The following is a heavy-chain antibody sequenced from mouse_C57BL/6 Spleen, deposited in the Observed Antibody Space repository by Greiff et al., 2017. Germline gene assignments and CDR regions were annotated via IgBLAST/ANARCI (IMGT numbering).Heavy chain of an antibody. CDR3: ARDITTVVAGAMDY. J-gene: IGHJ4*01. CDR2: IDPSDSYT. V-gene: IGHV1-69*01. D-gene: IGHD1-1*01. Sequence: QVQLQQPGAELVMPGASVKLSCKASGYTFTSYWMHWVKQRPGQGLEWIGEIDPSDSYTNYNQKFKGKSTLTVDKSSSTAYMQLSSLTSEDSAVYYCARDITTVVAGAMDYWGQGTSVTVSS. CDR1: GYTFTSYW.